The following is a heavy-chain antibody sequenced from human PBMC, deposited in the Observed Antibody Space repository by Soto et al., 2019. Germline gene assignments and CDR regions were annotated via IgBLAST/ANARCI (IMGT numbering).Heavy chain of an antibody. J-gene: IGHJ3*01. Sequence: EVQLLESGGGLVQPGGPLSLSCAPSGFSFNNHPRPWSRQAPGKGLEWVPGISGSGRTTHYADSVKGRFTISRDNSKDTLYLQMNSLRADDTAVYFCAKDRLMLTMVVVGAFDFWGLGTMVTVSS. CDR2: ISGSGRTT. V-gene: IGHV3-23*01. CDR1: GFSFNNHP. D-gene: IGHD3-22*01. CDR3: AKDRLMLTMVVVGAFDF.